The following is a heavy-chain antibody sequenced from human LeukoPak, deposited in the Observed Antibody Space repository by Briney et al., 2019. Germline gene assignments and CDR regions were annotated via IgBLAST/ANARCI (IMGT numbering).Heavy chain of an antibody. CDR2: ISSSGSTI. D-gene: IGHD2-2*01. V-gene: IGHV3-48*03. CDR3: ARGYCSSTSCGFDY. CDR1: GFTFSSYE. Sequence: AGGSLRLSCAASGFTFSSYEMNWVRQAPGKGLEWVSYISSSGSTIYYAGSVKGRFTISRDNAKNSLYLQMNSLRAEDTAVYYCARGYCSSTSCGFDYWGQGTLVTVSS. J-gene: IGHJ4*02.